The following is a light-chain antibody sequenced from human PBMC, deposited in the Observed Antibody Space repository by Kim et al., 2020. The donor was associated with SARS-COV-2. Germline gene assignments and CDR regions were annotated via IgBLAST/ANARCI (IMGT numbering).Light chain of an antibody. CDR1: KSNVGNNP. CDR2: GDG. CDR3: AAWDGSMNVWV. Sequence: QSVLTQPPSASGTPGQRVTISCSGSKSNVGNNPVNWYQQFPGTAPQLLIYGDGQRPSGVFDRFSGSKSGTSASLAIGGLHSEDEADYYCAAWDGSMNVWVFGGGTQLTVL. J-gene: IGLJ3*02. V-gene: IGLV1-44*01.